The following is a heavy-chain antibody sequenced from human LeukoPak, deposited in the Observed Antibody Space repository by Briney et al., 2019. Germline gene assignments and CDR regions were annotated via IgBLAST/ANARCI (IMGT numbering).Heavy chain of an antibody. CDR3: ARDNYDSSGYYFHYYYYYMDV. D-gene: IGHD3-22*01. Sequence: SETLSLTCTVSGGSISSSNWWSWVRQPPGKGLEWIGEIYHSGSTNYNPSLKSRVTISADKSKNQFSLKLSSVTAADTAVYYCARDNYDSSGYYFHYYYYYMDVWGKGTTVTVSS. V-gene: IGHV4-4*02. CDR1: GGSISSSNW. J-gene: IGHJ6*03. CDR2: IYHSGST.